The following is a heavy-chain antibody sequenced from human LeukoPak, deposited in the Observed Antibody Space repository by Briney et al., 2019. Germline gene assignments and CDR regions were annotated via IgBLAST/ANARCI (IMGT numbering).Heavy chain of an antibody. J-gene: IGHJ4*02. CDR2: IYSGGST. CDR1: GFTFSSYS. Sequence: GGSLRLSCAASGFTFSSYSMNWVRQAPGKGLEWVSVIYSGGSTYYADSVKGRFTISRDNSKNTLYLQMNSLRAEDTAVYYCARGQYYYDSSGYYSDGYYFDYWGQGTLVTVSS. V-gene: IGHV3-66*01. D-gene: IGHD3-22*01. CDR3: ARGQYYYDSSGYYSDGYYFDY.